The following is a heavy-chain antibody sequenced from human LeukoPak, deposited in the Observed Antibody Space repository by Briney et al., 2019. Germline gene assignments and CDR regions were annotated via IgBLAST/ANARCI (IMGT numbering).Heavy chain of an antibody. CDR3: ARDQERVGGAVAGTYGY. CDR1: EFIFSSFP. V-gene: IGHV3-30-3*01. Sequence: GGSLRLSCAASEFIFSSFPMHWVRQAPGKGLEWVAVIPYDGANKNYADSVKGRFTISGDKSKNTLQMNSLRAEDTAVYYCARDQERVGGAVAGTYGYWGQGTLVTVSS. D-gene: IGHD6-19*01. CDR2: IPYDGANK. J-gene: IGHJ4*02.